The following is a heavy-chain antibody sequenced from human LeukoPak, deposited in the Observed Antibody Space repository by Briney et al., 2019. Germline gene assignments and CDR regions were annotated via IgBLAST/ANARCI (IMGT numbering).Heavy chain of an antibody. CDR1: GFAFSSYA. V-gene: IGHV3-23*01. CDR2: ISGSGGST. Sequence: PGGSLRLSCAASGFAFSSYAMSWVRQAPGKGLEWVSAISGSGGSTYYADSVKGRFTISRDNSKNTLYLQMNSLRAEDTDVYYCAKDLRGYSYGPDYWGQGTLVTVSS. D-gene: IGHD5-18*01. J-gene: IGHJ4*02. CDR3: AKDLRGYSYGPDY.